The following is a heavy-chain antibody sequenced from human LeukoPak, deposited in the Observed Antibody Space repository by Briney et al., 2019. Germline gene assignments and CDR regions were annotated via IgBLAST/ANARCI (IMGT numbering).Heavy chain of an antibody. J-gene: IGHJ4*02. V-gene: IGHV4-34*01. CDR2: INHSGST. CDR3: ARDFRYGSGSPALNYFDY. D-gene: IGHD3-10*01. Sequence: PSETLSLTCTVSGGSVSSDYWSWIRQPPGKGLEWIGEINHSGSTNYNPSLKSRVTISVDTSKNQFSLKLSSVTAADTAVYYCARDFRYGSGSPALNYFDYWGQGTLVTVSS. CDR1: GGSVSSDY.